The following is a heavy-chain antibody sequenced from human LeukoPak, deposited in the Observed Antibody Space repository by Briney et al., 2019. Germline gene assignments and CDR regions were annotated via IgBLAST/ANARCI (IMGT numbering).Heavy chain of an antibody. Sequence: SETLTLTCTVSGGSISSYYWSWTRQPPGEGLEWIAYIDHSGNTNYNPSLKSRVTISRDMSESQFSLKLTSVTAADTAMYYCTRVGSWYYFDYWGQGILVTVSS. CDR3: TRVGSWYYFDY. D-gene: IGHD6-19*01. V-gene: IGHV4-59*01. CDR1: GGSISSYY. CDR2: IDHSGNT. J-gene: IGHJ4*02.